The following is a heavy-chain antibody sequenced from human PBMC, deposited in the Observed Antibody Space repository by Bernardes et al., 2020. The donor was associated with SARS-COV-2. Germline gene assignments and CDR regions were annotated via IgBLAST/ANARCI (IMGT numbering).Heavy chain of an antibody. CDR2: ISSSSSYI. CDR1: GFTFSSYS. Sequence: GGSLRLSCAASGFTFSSYSMNWVRQAPGKGLEWVSSISSSSSYIYYADSVKGRFTISRDNAKNSLYLQMNSLRAEDTAVYYCASLFGELSLDYYYYGMDVWGQGTTVTVSS. V-gene: IGHV3-21*01. J-gene: IGHJ6*02. D-gene: IGHD3-10*02. CDR3: ASLFGELSLDYYYYGMDV.